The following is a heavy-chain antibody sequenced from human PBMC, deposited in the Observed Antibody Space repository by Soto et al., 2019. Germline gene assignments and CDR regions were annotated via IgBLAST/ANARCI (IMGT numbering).Heavy chain of an antibody. CDR1: GGSISSGGYS. D-gene: IGHD2-2*01. V-gene: IGHV4-30-2*01. J-gene: IGHJ5*02. CDR2: IYHSGST. CDR3: ARYHLGGSFRGIENWFDP. Sequence: QLQLQESGSGLVKPSQTLSLTCAVSGGSISSGGYSWSWIRQPPGKGVEWIGYIYHSGSTYYNPPLKRRVTKSVDRSKNQFSLKPSSVTAADTAVYYSARYHLGGSFRGIENWFDPWGQGNLVTVSS.